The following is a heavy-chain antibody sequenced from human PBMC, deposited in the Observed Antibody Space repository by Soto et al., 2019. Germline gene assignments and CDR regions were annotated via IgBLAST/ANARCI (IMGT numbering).Heavy chain of an antibody. CDR2: IYYSGST. D-gene: IGHD2-8*02. Sequence: SETLSLTCTVSGGSISSSTYYWGWIRQPPGKGLEWIGSIYYSGSTYYNPSLKSRVTISVDTSKNQFSLKLTSVTAADTAVYYCARDKITGLFDYWGQGTLVTVSS. J-gene: IGHJ4*02. CDR1: GGSISSSTYY. CDR3: ARDKITGLFDY. V-gene: IGHV4-39*07.